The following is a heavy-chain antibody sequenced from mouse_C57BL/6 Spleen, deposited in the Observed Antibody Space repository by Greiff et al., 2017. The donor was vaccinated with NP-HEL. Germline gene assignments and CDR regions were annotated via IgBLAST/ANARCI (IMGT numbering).Heavy chain of an antibody. CDR2: IHPNSGST. J-gene: IGHJ2*01. Sequence: QVQLKQPGAELVKPGASVKLSCKASGYTFTSYWMHWVKQRPGQGLEWIGMIHPNSGSTNYNEKFKSKATLTVDKSSSTAYMQLSSLTSEDSAVYYCAPNYYDYDEAADYWGQGTTLTVSS. CDR3: APNYYDYDEAADY. CDR1: GYTFTSYW. V-gene: IGHV1-64*01. D-gene: IGHD2-4*01.